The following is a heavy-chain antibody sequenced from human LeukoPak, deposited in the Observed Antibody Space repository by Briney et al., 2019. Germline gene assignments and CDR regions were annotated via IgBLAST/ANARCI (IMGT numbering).Heavy chain of an antibody. CDR3: ASGGSGSYYKGVY. CDR1: GFTFSSYW. D-gene: IGHD3-10*01. V-gene: IGHV3-7*01. Sequence: GGSLRLSCAASGFTFSSYWMSWVRQAPGKGLEWVANIKQDGSEKYYVDSVKGRFTISRDNAKNSLYLQMNSLRAEDTAVYYCASGGSGSYYKGVYWGQGTLVTVSS. CDR2: IKQDGSEK. J-gene: IGHJ4*02.